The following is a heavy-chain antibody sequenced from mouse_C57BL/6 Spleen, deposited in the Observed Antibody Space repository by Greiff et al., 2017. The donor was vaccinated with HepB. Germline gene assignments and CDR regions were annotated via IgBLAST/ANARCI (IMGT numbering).Heavy chain of an antibody. CDR1: GFTFSSYA. D-gene: IGHD1-1*01. V-gene: IGHV5-4*01. J-gene: IGHJ3*01. CDR3: ARDPTVVANEGFAY. CDR2: ISDGGSYT. Sequence: EVKLMESGGGLVKPGGSLKLSCAASGFTFSSYAMSWVRQTPEKRLEWVATISDGGSYTYYPDNVKGRFTISRDNAKNNLYLQMSHLKSEDTAMYYCARDPTVVANEGFAYWGQGTLVTVSA.